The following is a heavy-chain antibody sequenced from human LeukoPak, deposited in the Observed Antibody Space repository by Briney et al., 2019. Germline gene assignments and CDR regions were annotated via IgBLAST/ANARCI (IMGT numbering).Heavy chain of an antibody. CDR3: ARNAYSGYDYYFDS. CDR1: GDSISSGSHY. V-gene: IGHV4-61*02. D-gene: IGHD5-12*01. CDR2: IYTNGNT. Sequence: PSETLSLTCTVSGDSISSGSHYWSWIRQPAGTALEWIGRIYTNGNTNYNPSLQSRLTISVDTSKNQFSLRLSSVTAADTAVYYCARNAYSGYDYYFDSWGQGTLVTVSS. J-gene: IGHJ4*02.